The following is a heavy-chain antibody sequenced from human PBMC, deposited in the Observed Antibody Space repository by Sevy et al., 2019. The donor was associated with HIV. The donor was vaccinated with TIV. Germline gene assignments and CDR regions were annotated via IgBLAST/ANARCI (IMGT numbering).Heavy chain of an antibody. J-gene: IGHJ4*02. D-gene: IGHD2-8*02. Sequence: SETLSLTCTVSGGSISSYYWSWIRQPPGKGLEWIGYIYYSGRTNYNPSLKSRVTISVDTSKSQFSLKLSSVTAADTAVYYCARNYCTGGVCYYFDYWGQGTLVTVSS. CDR2: IYYSGRT. CDR1: GGSISSYY. V-gene: IGHV4-59*01. CDR3: ARNYCTGGVCYYFDY.